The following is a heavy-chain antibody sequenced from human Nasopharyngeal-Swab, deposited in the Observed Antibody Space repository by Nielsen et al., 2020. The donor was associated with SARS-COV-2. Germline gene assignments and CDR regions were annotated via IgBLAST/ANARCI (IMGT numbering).Heavy chain of an antibody. CDR1: GGSVSSASYY. J-gene: IGHJ6*02. CDR2: IYYSGTT. Sequence: SETLSLTCTVSGGSVSSASYYWSWIRQPPGKGLEWIGYIYYSGTTNYNPSLKSRVTISVDTSKNQFSLKLSSVTAADTAVYYCASSLGYCSGGSCYNYGMDVWGQGTTVTVSS. V-gene: IGHV4-61*01. CDR3: ASSLGYCSGGSCYNYGMDV. D-gene: IGHD2-15*01.